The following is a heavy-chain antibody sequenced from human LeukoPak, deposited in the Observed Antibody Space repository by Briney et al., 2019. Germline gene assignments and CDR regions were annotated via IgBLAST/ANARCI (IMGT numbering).Heavy chain of an antibody. D-gene: IGHD3-22*01. CDR3: ARDYPPYYYDSSGYGPGAFDI. CDR2: ISSSSSYI. Sequence: GGSLRLSCAASGFTFSSYSMNWVRQAPGKGLEWVSSISSSSSYIYYADSVKGRFTISRDNAKNPLYLQMNSLRAEDTAVYYCARDYPPYYYDSSGYGPGAFDIWGQGTMVTVSS. CDR1: GFTFSSYS. V-gene: IGHV3-21*01. J-gene: IGHJ3*02.